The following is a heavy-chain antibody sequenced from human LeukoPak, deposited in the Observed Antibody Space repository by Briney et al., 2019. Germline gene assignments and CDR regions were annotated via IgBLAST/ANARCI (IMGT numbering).Heavy chain of an antibody. D-gene: IGHD3-16*02. CDR2: IYHSGST. Sequence: PSETLSLTCAVSGGSISSGSYSWSWIRQPPGKGLEWIGYIYHSGSTYYNPSLKSRVTISVDRSKNQFSLKLSSVTAADTAVYYCARVAGDYVWGSYHFYGMDVWGQGTTVTVSS. CDR1: GGSISSGSYS. CDR3: ARVAGDYVWGSYHFYGMDV. V-gene: IGHV4-30-2*01. J-gene: IGHJ6*02.